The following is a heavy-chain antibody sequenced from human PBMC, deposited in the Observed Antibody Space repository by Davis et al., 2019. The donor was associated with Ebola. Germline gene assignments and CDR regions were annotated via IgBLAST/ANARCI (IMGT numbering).Heavy chain of an antibody. J-gene: IGHJ6*04. CDR2: ISYDGRDK. V-gene: IGHV3-30*04. Sequence: GESLKISCAASGFTFSSYAIHWVRQAPGKGLEWVALISYDGRDKYYADSVKGRFTISRDNSKNTLYVQMNSLRAEDTAVYYCAKGSVTIFGVAPDYYGMDVWGKGTTVTVSS. D-gene: IGHD3-3*01. CDR1: GFTFSSYA. CDR3: AKGSVTIFGVAPDYYGMDV.